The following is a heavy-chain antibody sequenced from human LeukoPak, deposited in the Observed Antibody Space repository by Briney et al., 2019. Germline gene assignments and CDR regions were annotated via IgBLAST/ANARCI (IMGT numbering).Heavy chain of an antibody. D-gene: IGHD5-12*01. Sequence: GGSLRLSCAASGFTFSSYSMNWVRQAPGKGLEWVSSISSSSSYIYYADSVKGRFTISRDNSKNTLYLQMNSLRAEDTAVYYCARQLGYSGYDYSSSQPFDYWGQGTLVTVSS. CDR2: ISSSSSYI. CDR1: GFTFSSYS. J-gene: IGHJ4*02. V-gene: IGHV3-21*01. CDR3: ARQLGYSGYDYSSSQPFDY.